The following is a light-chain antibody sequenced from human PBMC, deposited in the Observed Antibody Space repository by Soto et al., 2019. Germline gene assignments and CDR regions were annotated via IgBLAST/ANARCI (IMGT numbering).Light chain of an antibody. V-gene: IGKV1-33*01. Sequence: RLSQSPSSVSASIGDRVTISCQASHDISNYLNWYQQRPGKAPKLLIYDASTLETGVPSRFSGRGSGTVFTLTISSLQSEDFAVYYCQQYNNWPPITFGQGTRLEIK. CDR2: DAS. CDR1: HDISNY. J-gene: IGKJ5*01. CDR3: QQYNNWPPIT.